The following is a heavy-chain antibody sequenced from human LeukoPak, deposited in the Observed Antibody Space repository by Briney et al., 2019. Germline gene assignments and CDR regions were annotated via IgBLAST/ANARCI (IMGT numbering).Heavy chain of an antibody. CDR1: GFTFDDYA. Sequence: GGSLRLSCAASGFTFDDYAMHWVRPAPGKGLAWVSGISWNSGSIGYADSVKGRFTISRDNAKNSLYLQMNSLRAEDTALYYCAKDSGYSSGFDYWGQGTLVTVSS. CDR2: ISWNSGSI. D-gene: IGHD6-19*01. CDR3: AKDSGYSSGFDY. V-gene: IGHV3-9*01. J-gene: IGHJ4*02.